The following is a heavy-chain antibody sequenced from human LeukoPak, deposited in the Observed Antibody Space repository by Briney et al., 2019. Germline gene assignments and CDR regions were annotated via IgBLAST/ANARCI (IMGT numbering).Heavy chain of an antibody. V-gene: IGHV4-34*01. Sequence: PSETLSLTCAVYGGSFSGYYWSWIRQPPGKGLEWIGEINHSGSTNYNPSLKSRVTISVDTSKNQFSLKLSSVTAADTAVYYCARGQSPYYDSSGYYPRFDPWGQGTLSPSPQ. D-gene: IGHD3-22*01. J-gene: IGHJ5*02. CDR2: INHSGST. CDR1: GGSFSGYY. CDR3: ARGQSPYYDSSGYYPRFDP.